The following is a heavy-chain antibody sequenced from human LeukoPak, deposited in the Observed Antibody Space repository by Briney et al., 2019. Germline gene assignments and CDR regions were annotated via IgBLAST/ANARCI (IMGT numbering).Heavy chain of an antibody. CDR1: GGTFSSYT. CDR3: ARDQIGYCDY. J-gene: IGHJ4*02. Sequence: SVKVSCKASGGTFSSYTISWVREAPGQGREWMGRIIPILGIANYAQKFQGRVTITADKSTSTAYMELSSLRSEDTAVYYCARDQIGYCDYWGQGTLVTVSS. D-gene: IGHD3-22*01. V-gene: IGHV1-69*04. CDR2: IIPILGIA.